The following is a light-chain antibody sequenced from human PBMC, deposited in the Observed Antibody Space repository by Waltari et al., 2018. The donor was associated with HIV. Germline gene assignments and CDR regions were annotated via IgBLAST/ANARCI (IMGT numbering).Light chain of an antibody. J-gene: IGLJ3*02. V-gene: IGLV2-14*01. CDR2: AVS. CDR1: SSDYNS. CDR3: TSYISSSTPV. Sequence: QSALTQPASVSGSPGQSITISCTGTSSDYNSVSWYQHHPGKAPKVIIYAVSNRPPGVSTRFSGSKSGYTASLTISGLQAEDEADYFCTSYISSSTPVFGGGTKVTVL.